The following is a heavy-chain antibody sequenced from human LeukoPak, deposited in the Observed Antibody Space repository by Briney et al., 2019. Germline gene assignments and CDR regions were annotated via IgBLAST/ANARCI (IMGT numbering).Heavy chain of an antibody. Sequence: ASVKVSCKASGYTFTSYDINWVRQATGQGLEWMGWMNPNSGNTGYAQKFQGRVTITRNTSISTAYMELSSLGSEDTAVYYCARGQEQWEPASYWGQGALVTVSS. CDR1: GYTFTSYD. V-gene: IGHV1-8*03. CDR3: ARGQEQWEPASY. CDR2: MNPNSGNT. J-gene: IGHJ4*02. D-gene: IGHD1-26*01.